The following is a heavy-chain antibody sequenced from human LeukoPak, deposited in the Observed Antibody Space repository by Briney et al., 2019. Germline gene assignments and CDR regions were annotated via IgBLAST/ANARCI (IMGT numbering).Heavy chain of an antibody. V-gene: IGHV1-2*04. J-gene: IGHJ4*02. CDR3: ARTYYYDSSGYYYGDY. CDR1: GYTFTGYY. CDR2: INPNSGGT. D-gene: IGHD3-22*01. Sequence: ASVKVSCKASGYTFTGYYMHWVRQAPGQGLEWMGWINPNSGGTNYAQKFQGWVTMTRDTSISTAYMELSRLRSDDTAVYYCARTYYYDSSGYYYGDYWGRGTLVTVSS.